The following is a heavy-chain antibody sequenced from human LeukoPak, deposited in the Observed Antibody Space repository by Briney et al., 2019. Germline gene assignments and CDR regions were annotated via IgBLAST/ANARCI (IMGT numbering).Heavy chain of an antibody. CDR1: GFTFSSYG. D-gene: IGHD1-26*01. CDR2: IWYDGSKK. J-gene: IGHJ3*02. V-gene: IGHV3-33*06. CDR3: AKDRDGSYDRGPRDAFDI. Sequence: PGRSLRLSCAASGFTFSSYGMHWVRQAPGKGLEWVAVIWYDGSKKYYADSVKGRFTISRDNSKNTLYLQMNSLRAEDTAVYYCAKDRDGSYDRGPRDAFDIWGQGTMVTVSS.